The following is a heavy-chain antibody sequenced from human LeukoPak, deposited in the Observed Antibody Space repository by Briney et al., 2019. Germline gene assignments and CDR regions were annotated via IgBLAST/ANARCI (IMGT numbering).Heavy chain of an antibody. CDR2: ISGSGGTT. CDR3: TESPGQGIVGSSPAYNYYMDV. Sequence: GGSLRLSCAASRFTFSSYAMSWVRQAPGKGLEWVSSISGSGGTTYYADSVRGRFTISRDNSKNTLYLQMNSLRAEDTTVYYCTESPGQGIVGSSPAYNYYMDVWGKGTTVTVSS. J-gene: IGHJ6*03. V-gene: IGHV3-23*01. CDR1: RFTFSSYA. D-gene: IGHD1-26*01.